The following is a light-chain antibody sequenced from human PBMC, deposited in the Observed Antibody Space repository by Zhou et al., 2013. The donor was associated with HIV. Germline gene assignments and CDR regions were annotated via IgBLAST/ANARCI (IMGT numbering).Light chain of an antibody. CDR2: GAS. J-gene: IGKJ4*01. Sequence: EIVLTQSPATLSLSPGERATLSCRASQSVSSYLAWYQQKPGQAPRLLIYGASSRATGIPDRFSGSGSGTDFTLTISRLEPEDFAVYYCQQYGSSPEGLTFGGGTKVEIK. V-gene: IGKV3-20*01. CDR1: QSVSSY. CDR3: QQYGSSPEGLT.